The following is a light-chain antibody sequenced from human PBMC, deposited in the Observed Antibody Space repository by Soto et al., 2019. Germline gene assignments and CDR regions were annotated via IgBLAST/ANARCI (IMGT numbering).Light chain of an antibody. CDR1: SSDVGAYNY. V-gene: IGLV2-8*01. CDR2: EVS. J-gene: IGLJ2*01. Sequence: QSALTQFPSASGSPGQSVTISCAGTSSDVGAYNYVSWYQQHPGKAPKLMIYEVSKRPSGVPARFSGSKSGNTASLTVSGLQTEDEAYYYCSSYTGRNDVVVFGGGTKVTVL. CDR3: SSYTGRNDVVV.